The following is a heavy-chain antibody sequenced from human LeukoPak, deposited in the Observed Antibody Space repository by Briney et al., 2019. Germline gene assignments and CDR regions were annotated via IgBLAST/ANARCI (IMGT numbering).Heavy chain of an antibody. J-gene: IGHJ5*02. D-gene: IGHD4-11*01. Sequence: PSETLSLTCTVSGGSISSYYWSWIRQPPGKGLERIGYIYTSGSTNYNPSLKSRVTISVDTSKNQFSLKLSSVTAADTAVYYCARVGYSNYVWFDPWGQGTLVTVSS. V-gene: IGHV4-4*09. CDR1: GGSISSYY. CDR2: IYTSGST. CDR3: ARVGYSNYVWFDP.